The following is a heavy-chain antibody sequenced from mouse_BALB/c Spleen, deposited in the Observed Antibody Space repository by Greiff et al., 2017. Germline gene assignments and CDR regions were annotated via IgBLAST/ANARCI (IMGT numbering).Heavy chain of an antibody. D-gene: IGHD2-3*01. CDR3: ARDRDDGYSYAMDY. Sequence: EVKLVESGGGLVKPGGSLKLSCAASGFTFSDYYMYWVRQTPEKRLEWVATISDGGSYTYYPDSVKGRFTISRDNAKNNLYLQMSSLKSEDTAMYYCARDRDDGYSYAMDYWGQGTSVTVSS. CDR1: GFTFSDYY. V-gene: IGHV5-4*02. CDR2: ISDGGSYT. J-gene: IGHJ4*01.